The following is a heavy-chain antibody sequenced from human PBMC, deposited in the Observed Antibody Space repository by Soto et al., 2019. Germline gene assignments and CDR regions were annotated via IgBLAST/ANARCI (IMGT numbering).Heavy chain of an antibody. J-gene: IGHJ5*02. CDR3: ARDIGTTVVTREWFDP. Sequence: ASVKVSCKASGGTFSSYAISWVRQAPGQGLEWMGGIIPIFGTANYAEKFQGRVTITADESTSTAYMELSSLRSEDTAVYYCARDIGTTVVTREWFDPWGQGTLVTVSS. V-gene: IGHV1-69*13. D-gene: IGHD4-17*01. CDR1: GGTFSSYA. CDR2: IIPIFGTA.